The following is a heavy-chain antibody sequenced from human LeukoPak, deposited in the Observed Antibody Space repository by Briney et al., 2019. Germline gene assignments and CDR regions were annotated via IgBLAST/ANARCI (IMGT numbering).Heavy chain of an antibody. CDR1: GFTFDDYA. CDR3: AKDQLEYSSGWFDY. V-gene: IGHV3-9*01. CDR2: ISWNSGSI. J-gene: IGHJ4*02. D-gene: IGHD6-19*01. Sequence: PGGSLRLSCAASGFTFDDYAMHWVRPAPGKGLEWVSGISWNSGSIGYADSVKGRFTISRDNAKNSLYLQMNSLRAEDTALYYCAKDQLEYSSGWFDYWGQGTLVTVSS.